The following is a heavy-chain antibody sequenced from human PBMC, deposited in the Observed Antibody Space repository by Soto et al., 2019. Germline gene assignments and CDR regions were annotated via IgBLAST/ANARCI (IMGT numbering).Heavy chain of an antibody. J-gene: IGHJ3*02. D-gene: IGHD3-22*01. CDR3: ARAQYYYDSSGYSRSPLDAFDI. Sequence: QVQLVQSGAEVKKPGASVKVSCKASGYTFTSYGISWVRQAPGQGLEWMGWISAYNGNTNYAQKLQGRVTMTTDTSTSTAYMELRSLRSDDTAVYYCARAQYYYDSSGYSRSPLDAFDIWGQGTMVTVSS. CDR1: GYTFTSYG. V-gene: IGHV1-18*04. CDR2: ISAYNGNT.